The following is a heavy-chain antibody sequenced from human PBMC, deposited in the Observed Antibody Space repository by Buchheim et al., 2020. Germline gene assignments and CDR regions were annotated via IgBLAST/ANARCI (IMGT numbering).Heavy chain of an antibody. CDR2: IEPDGITK. Sequence: EVQLVESGGGLVQPGGSLRLSCAASGFTFRNYWMHWVRQASGKGLEWVSRIEPDGITKNYADSVRGRFTISRDNARNTLYLQMNSLRAEDTAVYYCVRGKRVDDYELKWGQGTL. D-gene: IGHD4-17*01. V-gene: IGHV3-74*01. CDR3: VRGKRVDDYELK. J-gene: IGHJ4*02. CDR1: GFTFRNYW.